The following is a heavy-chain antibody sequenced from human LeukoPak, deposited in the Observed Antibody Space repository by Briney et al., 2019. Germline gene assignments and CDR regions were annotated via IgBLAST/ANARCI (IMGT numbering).Heavy chain of an antibody. CDR2: IYYSGSS. V-gene: IGHV4-59*01. CDR1: GGSISSYY. Sequence: SETLSLTCTVSGGSISSYYWSWIRQPPGKGLEWLGYIYYSGSSNYNPSLKSRVTISADTSKNQFSLKLSSVTAADTAVYYCARVPRSYYYYYYMDVWSKGTTVTVSS. J-gene: IGHJ6*03. CDR3: ARVPRSYYYYYYMDV.